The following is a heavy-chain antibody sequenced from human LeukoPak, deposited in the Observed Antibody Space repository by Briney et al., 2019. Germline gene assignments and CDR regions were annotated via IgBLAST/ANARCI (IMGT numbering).Heavy chain of an antibody. CDR2: INHSGST. CDR1: GGSFSGYY. J-gene: IGHJ5*02. D-gene: IGHD2-2*01. V-gene: IGHV4-34*01. CDR3: ARVGDCSSTSCQGWFDP. Sequence: SETLSLTCAVYGGSFSGYYWSWIRQPPGKGLEWIGEINHSGSTNYNPSLNRRLTISVDTSKNQFSLKLSSVTAADTAVYYCARVGDCSSTSCQGWFDPWGQGTLVTVSS.